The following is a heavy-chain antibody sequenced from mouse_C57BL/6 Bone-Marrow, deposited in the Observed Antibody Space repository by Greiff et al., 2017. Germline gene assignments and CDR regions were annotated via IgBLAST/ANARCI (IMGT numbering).Heavy chain of an antibody. CDR1: GYTFTNYW. V-gene: IGHV1-63*01. CDR2: IYPGGGYT. Sequence: VQLQQSGAELVRPGPSVKMSCKASGYTFTNYWIGWAKQRPGHGLEWIGDIYPGGGYTNYNEKFKGKATLTADKSSSTAYMQFSSLTSEDSAIYYCARFSCSDSSYAMDYWGQGTSVTVSS. J-gene: IGHJ4*01. D-gene: IGHD1-1*01. CDR3: ARFSCSDSSYAMDY.